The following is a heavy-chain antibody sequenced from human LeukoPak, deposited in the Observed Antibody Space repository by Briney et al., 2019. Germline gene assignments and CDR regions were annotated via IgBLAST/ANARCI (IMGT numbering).Heavy chain of an antibody. CDR1: GFTFSTYA. D-gene: IGHD3-16*01. CDR3: ARDLGGDAFDI. Sequence: GGSLRLSCAASGFTFSTYAMSWVRQAPGKGLEWVSVIYSGGSTYYAGSVKGRFTISRDNSKNTLYLQMNSLRAEDTAVYYCARDLGGDAFDIWGQGTMVTVSS. V-gene: IGHV3-53*01. CDR2: IYSGGST. J-gene: IGHJ3*02.